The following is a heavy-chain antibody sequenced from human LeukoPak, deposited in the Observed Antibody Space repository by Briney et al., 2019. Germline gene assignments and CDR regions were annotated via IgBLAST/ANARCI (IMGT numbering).Heavy chain of an antibody. CDR2: MNPNSGNT. J-gene: IGHJ3*02. D-gene: IGHD3-10*01. V-gene: IGHV1-8*01. Sequence: ASVKVSCKASGYTFTSYDINWVRQATGQGLEWMGWMNPNSGNTGYAQKFQGRVTMTRNSSVGTAYMELSSLRSEDTAVYYCARGRSVEGAFDIWGQGTMVTVSS. CDR3: ARGRSVEGAFDI. CDR1: GYTFTSYD.